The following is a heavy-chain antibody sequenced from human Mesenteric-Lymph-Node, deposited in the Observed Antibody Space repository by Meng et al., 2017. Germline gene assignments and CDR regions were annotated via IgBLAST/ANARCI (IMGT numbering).Heavy chain of an antibody. J-gene: IGHJ6*02. CDR1: GGTFSSYT. V-gene: IGHV1-69*02. Sequence: SVKVSCKASGGTFSSYTISWVRQAPGQGLEWMGRIIPILGIADYAQKFQGRVTITADKSTSTAYMELSSLRSEDTAVYYCARVVSLLKNYYYYYGMDVWGQGTTVTVSS. CDR2: IIPILGIA. CDR3: ARVVSLLKNYYYYYGMDV. D-gene: IGHD3-16*02.